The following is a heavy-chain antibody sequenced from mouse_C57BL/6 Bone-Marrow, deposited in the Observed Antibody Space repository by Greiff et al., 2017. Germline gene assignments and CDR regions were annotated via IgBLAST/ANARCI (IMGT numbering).Heavy chain of an antibody. CDR2: IWTGGGT. J-gene: IGHJ1*03. CDR1: GFSLTSYA. CDR3: ARKGIYYYGSSHWYCDV. Sequence: VKLMESGPGLVAPSQSLSITCTVSGFSLTSYAISWVRQPPGKGLEWLGVIWTGGGTNYNSALKSRLSISKDNSKSQVFLKMNSLQTDDTARYYCARKGIYYYGSSHWYCDVWGTGTTVTVSS. V-gene: IGHV2-9-1*01. D-gene: IGHD1-1*01.